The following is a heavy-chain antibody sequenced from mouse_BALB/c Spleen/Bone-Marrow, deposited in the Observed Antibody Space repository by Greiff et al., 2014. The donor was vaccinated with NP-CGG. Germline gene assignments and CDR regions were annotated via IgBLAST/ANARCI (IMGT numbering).Heavy chain of an antibody. CDR1: GYSFTSYW. D-gene: IGHD2-2*01. J-gene: IGHJ4*01. V-gene: IGHV1-5*01. Sequence: VQLKGSGTVLARPGASVEMACKASGYSFTSYWMHWGKQRPGKGLEWIGAIYPGNSDTSYNQKFKGKAKLTAVTSASTAYMELSSLTNEDSAVYYCTNGYDYYAMDYWGQGTSVTVSS. CDR2: IYPGNSDT. CDR3: TNGYDYYAMDY.